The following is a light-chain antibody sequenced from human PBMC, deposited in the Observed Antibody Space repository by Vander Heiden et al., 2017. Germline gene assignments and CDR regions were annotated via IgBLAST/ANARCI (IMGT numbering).Light chain of an antibody. Sequence: AIRITQSPSSLSASTGDRVTITCRASQDISSYLAWYQQKPGKAPKLLIYVASTLQSGAPSRFSGSGSGTDFTLTISSLQSEDFATYYCQQYYTYPWTFGQGTKVEIK. CDR1: QDISSY. CDR3: QQYYTYPWT. V-gene: IGKV1-8*01. CDR2: VAS. J-gene: IGKJ1*01.